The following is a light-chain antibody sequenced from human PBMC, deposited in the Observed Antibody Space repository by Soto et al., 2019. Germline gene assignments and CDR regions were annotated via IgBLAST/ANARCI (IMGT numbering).Light chain of an antibody. CDR2: DNN. CDR3: GTWDTSLRAYL. V-gene: IGLV1-51*01. CDR1: SSNIGNNY. J-gene: IGLJ1*01. Sequence: QSVLTQPPSVSAPPGQKVTISCSGRSSNIGNNYVSWYQHLPGTSPKVLIFDNNKRSSAIPDRFSGSKSGTSATLGITGLQTGDEADYYCGTWDTSLRAYLFGSGTQLTVL.